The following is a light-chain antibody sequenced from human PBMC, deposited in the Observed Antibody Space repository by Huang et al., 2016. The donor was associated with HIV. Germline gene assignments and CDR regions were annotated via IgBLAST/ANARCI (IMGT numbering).Light chain of an antibody. J-gene: IGKJ2*01. V-gene: IGKV1-33*01. CDR1: QDISNY. Sequence: DIQMTQSPSSLSASVGDRITITCRASQDISNYLNWYPQKPGNAPKLLIYDASNLETGVPSRFSGSGSGIDFTFTISSLQPEDIATYYCQQYDNLLYTFGQGTKLEIK. CDR3: QQYDNLLYT. CDR2: DAS.